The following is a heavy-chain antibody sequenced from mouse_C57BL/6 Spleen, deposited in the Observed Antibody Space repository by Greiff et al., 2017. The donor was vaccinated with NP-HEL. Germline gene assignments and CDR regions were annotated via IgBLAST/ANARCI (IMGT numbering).Heavy chain of an antibody. CDR2: IDPETGGT. CDR3: TSPFYGSSVFDD. CDR1: GYTFTDYE. J-gene: IGHJ2*01. D-gene: IGHD1-1*01. Sequence: VQLQQSGAELVRPGASVTLSCKASGYTFTDYEMHWVKQTPVHGLEWIGAIDPETGGTAYNQKFKGKAILTEDQSSSTAYMELRSMTTEDSAVYYCTSPFYGSSVFDDWGQGTTLTVSS. V-gene: IGHV1-15*01.